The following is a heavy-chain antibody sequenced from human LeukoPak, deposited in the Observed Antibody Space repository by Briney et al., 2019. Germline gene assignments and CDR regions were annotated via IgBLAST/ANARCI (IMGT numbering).Heavy chain of an antibody. V-gene: IGHV3-21*01. CDR2: IGTSNSYI. CDR1: GFTFSSYN. D-gene: IGHD3-3*01. CDR3: ARVSYDFWSGYRGFDY. J-gene: IGHJ4*02. Sequence: GGSLRLSCVVSGFTFSSYNMNWVRQAPGKGLEWVSSIGTSNSYIYYADSVTGRFTISRDNAKNSLYLQMNSLRAEDTAVYYCARVSYDFWSGYRGFDYWGQGTLVTVSS.